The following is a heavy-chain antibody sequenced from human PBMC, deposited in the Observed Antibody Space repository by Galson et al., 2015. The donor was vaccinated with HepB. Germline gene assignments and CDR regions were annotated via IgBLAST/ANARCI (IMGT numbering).Heavy chain of an antibody. CDR2: IIAYNDNT. CDR1: GYTFSSYG. J-gene: IGHJ4*02. D-gene: IGHD1-14*01. Sequence: SVKVSCKASGYTFSSYGISWVRQAPGQGLEWMGWIIAYNDNTNYAQKLHGRVTMTTDTSTSTAYMELRSLRSDDTAVYYCARDTGRSVQFDAWGKRTLVSGSA. CDR3: ARDTGRSVQFDA. V-gene: IGHV1-18*04.